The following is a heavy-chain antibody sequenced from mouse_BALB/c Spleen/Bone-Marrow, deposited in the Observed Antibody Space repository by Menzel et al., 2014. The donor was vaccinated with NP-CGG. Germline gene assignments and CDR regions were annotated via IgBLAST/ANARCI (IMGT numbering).Heavy chain of an antibody. CDR1: GYTFTSYW. CDR3: ARDYGYGAGFAWFVY. J-gene: IGHJ3*01. Sequence: SGAELVKPGASVKLSCKASGYTFTSYWMHWVKQRPGQGLEWIGEINPSDGRTNYNEKFKNKATLTVDKSSSTAYMQLSSLTSEDSAVYYCARDYGYGAGFAWFVYWGQGTLVTVSA. D-gene: IGHD2-14*01. V-gene: IGHV1S81*02. CDR2: INPSDGRT.